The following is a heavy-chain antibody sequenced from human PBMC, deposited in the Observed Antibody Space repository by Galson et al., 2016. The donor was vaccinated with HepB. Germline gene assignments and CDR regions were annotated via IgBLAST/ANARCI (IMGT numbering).Heavy chain of an antibody. D-gene: IGHD6-13*01. CDR2: IRSKANSYAT. J-gene: IGHJ6*02. V-gene: IGHV3-73*01. Sequence: SLRLSCAASGFTFDDYAMHWVRQAPGKGLEWVGRIRSKANSYATAYAVSVKGRFTISRDDSKNTACLQMNSLKTEDTAVYYCIVGAAAGKNYYYGMDVWGQGTTVTVSS. CDR3: IVGAAAGKNYYYGMDV. CDR1: GFTFDDYA.